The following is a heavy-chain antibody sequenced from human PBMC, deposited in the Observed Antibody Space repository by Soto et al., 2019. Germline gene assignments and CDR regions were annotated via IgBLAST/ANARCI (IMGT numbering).Heavy chain of an antibody. CDR2: IKQDGSEK. CDR1: GFTFSSYW. CDR3: ARAPRPDYDILTGYNWFDP. Sequence: AGGSLRLSCAASGFTFSSYWMSWVRQAPGKGLEWVANIKQDGSEKYYVDSVKGRFTISRDNAKNSLYLQMNSLRAEDTAVYYCARAPRPDYDILTGYNWFDPWGQGTLVTVSS. D-gene: IGHD3-9*01. J-gene: IGHJ5*02. V-gene: IGHV3-7*01.